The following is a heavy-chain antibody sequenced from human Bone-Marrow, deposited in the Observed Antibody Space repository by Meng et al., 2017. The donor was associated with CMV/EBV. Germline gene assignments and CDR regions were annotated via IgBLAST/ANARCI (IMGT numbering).Heavy chain of an antibody. D-gene: IGHD2-8*02. CDR2: IIPIFGTA. J-gene: IGHJ6*02. V-gene: IGHV1-69*05. CDR3: AREITGGVAAGLYYSHGMDV. CDR1: VGTFSSYA. Sequence: AVKVSCKASVGTFSSYAISGVRQAPGQGLEWMGGIIPIFGTANYAPTFQGRVTITTDESTSTAYMELSSLRSEDTAVYYCAREITGGVAAGLYYSHGMDVWGQGTTVTVSS.